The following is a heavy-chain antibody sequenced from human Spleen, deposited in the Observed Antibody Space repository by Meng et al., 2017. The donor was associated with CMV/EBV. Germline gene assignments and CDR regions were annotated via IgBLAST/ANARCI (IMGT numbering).Heavy chain of an antibody. CDR3: AHIGIWSGYHHRFDT. CDR1: GFSLSTSGVG. D-gene: IGHD3-3*01. Sequence: QITLKEAGPTLVKPSQTLTLTCPFSGFSLSTSGVGVGWIRQPPGKALEWLALIYWDDDKRYSPSLKSRLTITKDTSKNQVVLTMTNMDPVDTATYYSAHIGIWSGYHHRFDTWGQGPLVTVYS. CDR2: IYWDDDK. J-gene: IGHJ5*02. V-gene: IGHV2-5*02.